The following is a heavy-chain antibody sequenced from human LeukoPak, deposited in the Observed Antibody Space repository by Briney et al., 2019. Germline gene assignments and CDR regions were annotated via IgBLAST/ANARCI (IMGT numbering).Heavy chain of an antibody. D-gene: IGHD2-2*01. V-gene: IGHV4-59*12. CDR2: IYYSGST. CDR1: GGSISSYY. Sequence: SETLSLTCTVSGGSISSYYWSWIRQPPGKGLEWIGYIYYSGSTNYNPSLKSRVTISVDTSKNQFSLKPSSVTAADTAVYYCARRRTRGYCSSTSCPTHFDYWGQGTLVTVSS. J-gene: IGHJ4*02. CDR3: ARRRTRGYCSSTSCPTHFDY.